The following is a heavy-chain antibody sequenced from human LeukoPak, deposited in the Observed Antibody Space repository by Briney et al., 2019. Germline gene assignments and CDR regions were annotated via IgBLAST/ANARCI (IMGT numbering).Heavy chain of an antibody. CDR3: TTDLAIVVVPAAIGATAYYGMDV. V-gene: IGHV3-15*07. CDR2: IKSKTDGGTT. CDR1: GFTFSNAW. D-gene: IGHD2-2*01. Sequence: GGSLRLSCAASGFTFSNAWMNWVRQAPGKGLEWVGRIKSKTDGGTTDYAAPVKGRFTISRDDSKNTLYLQMNSLKTEDTAVHYCTTDLAIVVVPAAIGATAYYGMDVWGQGTTVTVSS. J-gene: IGHJ6*02.